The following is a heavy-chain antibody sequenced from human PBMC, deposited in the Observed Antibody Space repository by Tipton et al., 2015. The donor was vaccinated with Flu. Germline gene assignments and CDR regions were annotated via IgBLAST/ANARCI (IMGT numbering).Heavy chain of an antibody. Sequence: TLSLTCTVSGGSISSYYWSWIRQPPGKGLEWIGYIYYSGSTNYNPSLKSRVTISVDTSKNQFSLKLSFVTAADTAVYYCARVDYYDSSGYYPFDYWGQGTLVTVSS. V-gene: IGHV4-59*01. CDR3: ARVDYYDSSGYYPFDY. J-gene: IGHJ4*02. D-gene: IGHD3-22*01. CDR1: GGSISSYY. CDR2: IYYSGST.